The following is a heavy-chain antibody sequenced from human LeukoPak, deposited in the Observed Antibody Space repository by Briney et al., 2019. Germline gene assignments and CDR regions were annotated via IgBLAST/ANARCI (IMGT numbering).Heavy chain of an antibody. CDR2: IRSKACGRTT. V-gene: IGHV3-49*03. D-gene: IGHD3-10*01. CDR1: GFTFGDYA. J-gene: IGHJ4*02. CDR3: TRATADYYSSGSLPFDY. Sequence: GGSLRLSCTASGFTFGDYAMSWFRQAPGKGLEWVGFIRSKACGRTTEYAASVKGRFTISRDDSKSIAYLQMNSLKTEDTAVYYCTRATADYYSSGSLPFDYWGQGTLVTVSS.